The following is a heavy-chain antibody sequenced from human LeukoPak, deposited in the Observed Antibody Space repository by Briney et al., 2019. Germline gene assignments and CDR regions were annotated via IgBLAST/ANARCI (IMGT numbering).Heavy chain of an antibody. Sequence: SETLSLTCAVYGGSFSGYYWSWIRQPPGKGLEWIGEINHSGSTNYNPSLKSRVTISVDTSKNEFSLKLSSVTAADTAVYYCARAAGAMDFDYWGQGTLVTVSS. CDR1: GGSFSGYY. CDR2: INHSGST. D-gene: IGHD1-26*01. V-gene: IGHV4-34*01. J-gene: IGHJ4*02. CDR3: ARAAGAMDFDY.